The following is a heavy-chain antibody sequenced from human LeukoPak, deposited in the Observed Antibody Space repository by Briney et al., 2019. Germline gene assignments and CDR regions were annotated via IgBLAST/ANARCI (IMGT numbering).Heavy chain of an antibody. J-gene: IGHJ6*02. V-gene: IGHV3-9*01. D-gene: IGHD4-11*01. Sequence: GRSLRLSCAASGFTFDDYAMHWVRQAPGNGLEWVSGISWNSGSIGYADSVKGRFTISRDNAKNSLYLQMNSLRAEDTALYYCAKSSYDYSNYVYYYGMDVWGQGTTVTVSS. CDR2: ISWNSGSI. CDR1: GFTFDDYA. CDR3: AKSSYDYSNYVYYYGMDV.